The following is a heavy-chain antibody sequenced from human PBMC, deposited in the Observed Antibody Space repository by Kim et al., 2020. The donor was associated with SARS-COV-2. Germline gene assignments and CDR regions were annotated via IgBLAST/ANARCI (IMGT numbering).Heavy chain of an antibody. CDR3: ATTAQLVRVFDYGMDV. D-gene: IGHD6-13*01. V-gene: IGHV1-3*01. J-gene: IGHJ6*02. CDR1: GYTFTSYA. Sequence: ASVKVSCKASGYTFTSYAMHWVRQAPGQRLEWMGWINAGNGNTKYSQKFQGRVTITRDTSASTAYMELSSLRSEDTAVYYCATTAQLVRVFDYGMDVWGQGTTVTVSS. CDR2: INAGNGNT.